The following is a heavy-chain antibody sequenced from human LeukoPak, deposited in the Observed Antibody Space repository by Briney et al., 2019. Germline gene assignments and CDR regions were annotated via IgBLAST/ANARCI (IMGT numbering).Heavy chain of an antibody. CDR2: IISSSSYI. CDR3: AREGYSSKWFDP. J-gene: IGHJ5*02. D-gene: IGHD6-13*01. V-gene: IGHV3-21*01. Sequence: GGSLRLSCAASGLTFSSYSMNWVRQAPGKGLEWVSSIISSSSYIYYADSVKGRFTNSRDNAKNSLYLQMNSLRAEDTAVYYCAREGYSSKWFDPWGQGTLATVSS. CDR1: GLTFSSYS.